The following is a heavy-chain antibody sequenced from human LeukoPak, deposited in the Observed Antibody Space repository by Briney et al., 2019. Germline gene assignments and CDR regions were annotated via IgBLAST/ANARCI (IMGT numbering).Heavy chain of an antibody. Sequence: GRSLRLSCAASGFTFDDYAMHWVRHAPGKGLEWVSGISWNSGSIGYADSVKGRFTISRDNAKNSLYLQMNSLRAEDTALYYCAKDLWGGYSAFDIWGQGTMVTVSS. CDR3: AKDLWGGYSAFDI. J-gene: IGHJ3*02. CDR2: ISWNSGSI. D-gene: IGHD5-18*01. CDR1: GFTFDDYA. V-gene: IGHV3-9*01.